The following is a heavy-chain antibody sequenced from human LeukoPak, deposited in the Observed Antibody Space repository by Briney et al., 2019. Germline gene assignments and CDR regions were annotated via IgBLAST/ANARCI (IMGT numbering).Heavy chain of an antibody. CDR1: GFTFSSYG. CDR2: IRYDGSNK. CDR3: TVTTFNY. J-gene: IGHJ4*02. D-gene: IGHD4-17*01. Sequence: GGSLRLSCAASGFTFSSYGMHWVRQAPGKGLEWVAFIRYDGSNKYYADSVKGRFTISRDNSKNTLYLQMNSLRAEDTAVYYSTVTTFNYWGQGTLVTVSS. V-gene: IGHV3-30*02.